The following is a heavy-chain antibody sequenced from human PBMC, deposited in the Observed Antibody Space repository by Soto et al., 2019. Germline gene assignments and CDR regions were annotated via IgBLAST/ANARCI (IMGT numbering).Heavy chain of an antibody. D-gene: IGHD1-26*01. CDR3: ARDRGCYALDY. CDR1: GYTFTSYG. Sequence: QVQLVQSGAEVKKPGASVKVSCKASGYTFTSYGIIWVRQAPGQGLEWMGWISAYNGNKHYAQKLQRRVTMTPDTSTSTAYMERRSLRSDDTAVYYRARDRGCYALDYWGQGTLVTVSS. CDR2: ISAYNGNK. V-gene: IGHV1-18*01. J-gene: IGHJ4*02.